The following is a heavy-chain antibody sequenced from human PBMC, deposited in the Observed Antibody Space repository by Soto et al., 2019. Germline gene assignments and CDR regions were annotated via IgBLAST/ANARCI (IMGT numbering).Heavy chain of an antibody. V-gene: IGHV2-5*02. CDR1: GFSLSTSGVS. J-gene: IGHJ4*02. CDR2: IYWDDDK. CDR3: AHTSRWLKLFDS. Sequence: QITLKESGPTLVKPTQTLTLTCTFSGFSLSTSGVSVGWIRQPPGKALEWLALIYWDDDKRYSPSLKSRLTIXKXRSKNQVVLTMTNMDPVDTATYYCAHTSRWLKLFDSWGQGTLVTVSS. D-gene: IGHD5-12*01.